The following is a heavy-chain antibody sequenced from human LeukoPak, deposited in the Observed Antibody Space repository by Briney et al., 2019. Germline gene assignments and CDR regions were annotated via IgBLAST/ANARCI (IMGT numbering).Heavy chain of an antibody. J-gene: IGHJ6*03. D-gene: IGHD6-13*01. V-gene: IGHV4-39*07. CDR2: IYYSGST. Sequence: SETLSLTCTVSGGSISSSSYYWGWIRQPPGKGLEWIGSIYYSGSTYYNPSLKSRVTISVDTSKNQFSLKLSSVTAADTAVYYCATPSLSSSWYFRYYYYYMDVWGRGTTVTVSS. CDR1: GGSISSSSYY. CDR3: ATPSLSSSWYFRYYYYYMDV.